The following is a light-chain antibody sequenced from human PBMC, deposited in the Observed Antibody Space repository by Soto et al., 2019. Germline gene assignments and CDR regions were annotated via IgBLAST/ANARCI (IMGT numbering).Light chain of an antibody. Sequence: DIQMTQSPSTLSASVGDRVTITCRASQSISSWLSWYQQKPGKAPKLLIYDASSLQSGVPSRFSGSGSGTEFTLTISGLQPDDFATYYCQQANSFPYTFGQGTKLEIK. CDR3: QQANSFPYT. V-gene: IGKV1-5*01. CDR1: QSISSW. CDR2: DAS. J-gene: IGKJ2*01.